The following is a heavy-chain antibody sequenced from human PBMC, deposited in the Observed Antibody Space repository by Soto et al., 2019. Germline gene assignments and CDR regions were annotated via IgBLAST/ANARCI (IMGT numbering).Heavy chain of an antibody. J-gene: IGHJ6*02. CDR3: TRIYCTTTSCFINGMDV. CDR1: GGSISSNSYY. V-gene: IGHV4-39*02. Sequence: PSETLSLTCTISGGSISSNSYYWDWIRQPPGKGLEWIGSMYYSGDTYYNPSLKSRVTISIDTAKNHLSLILSSVTAADTATYYCTRIYCTTTSCFINGMDVWGQGTTVTVSS. D-gene: IGHD2-2*01. CDR2: MYYSGDT.